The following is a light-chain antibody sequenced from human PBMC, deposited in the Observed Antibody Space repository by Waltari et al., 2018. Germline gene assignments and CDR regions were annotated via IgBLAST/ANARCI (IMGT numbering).Light chain of an antibody. J-gene: IGKJ2*01. CDR2: KAS. CDR3: QQYNTYSFT. V-gene: IGKV1-5*03. CDR1: QSLNSW. Sequence: DIQMTQSPSTLSASVGDRVTITCRASQSLNSWLAWYQQKPGKAPNLLIYKASSLESGVPSRFGGSGSGTEFTLSISSLQPDDFATYYCQQYNTYSFTFGQGTKLEIK.